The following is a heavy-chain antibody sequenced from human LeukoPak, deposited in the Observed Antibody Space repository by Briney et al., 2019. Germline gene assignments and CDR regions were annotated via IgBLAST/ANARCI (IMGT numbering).Heavy chain of an antibody. CDR2: FDPENGET. CDR3: ATVPTVVSGTGDWFDP. J-gene: IGHJ5*02. V-gene: IGHV1-24*01. CDR1: GYSLSELS. Sequence: ASVKVSCKASGYSLSELSIHWVRQAPGKGLEWMGGFDPENGETIYAQKFQGRVTLTEDTSTDTTYMELSSLRSEDTAVYYCATVPTVVSGTGDWFDPWGQGTLSPSPQ. D-gene: IGHD6-19*01.